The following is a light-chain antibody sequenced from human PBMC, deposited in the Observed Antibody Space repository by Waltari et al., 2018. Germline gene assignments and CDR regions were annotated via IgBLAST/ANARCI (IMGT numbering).Light chain of an antibody. Sequence: NFMLTQPHSVSESPGKTVTISCTRSSGSIASNYVQWYQQRPGSSPTTVIYEDNQRPSGFPYRFSGSIDSSSNSASLTISGLKTEDEADYYCQSYDSSNPWVFGGGTKLTVL. CDR1: SGSIASNY. CDR3: QSYDSSNPWV. V-gene: IGLV6-57*01. J-gene: IGLJ3*02. CDR2: EDN.